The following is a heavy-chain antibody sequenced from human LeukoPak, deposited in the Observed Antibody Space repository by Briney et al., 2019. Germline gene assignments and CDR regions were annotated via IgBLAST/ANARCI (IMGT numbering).Heavy chain of an antibody. D-gene: IGHD6-19*01. CDR1: GGSISSYY. CDR2: IYYSGST. J-gene: IGHJ4*02. CDR3: ASDILGSSGWYNYFDY. V-gene: IGHV4-59*01. Sequence: PSETLSLTCTVSGGSISSYYWSWIRQPPGKGLEWIGYIYYSGSTNHNPSLKSRVTISLDTSKNQFSLKLSSVTAADTAVYYCASDILGSSGWYNYFDYWGQGTLVTVSS.